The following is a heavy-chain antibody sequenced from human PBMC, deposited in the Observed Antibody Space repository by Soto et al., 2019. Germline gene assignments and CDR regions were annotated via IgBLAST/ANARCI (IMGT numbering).Heavy chain of an antibody. V-gene: IGHV1-18*01. CDR3: ARSKNIPPYHFYYGMDV. CDR2: MSAYNGNT. Sequence: QVQLVQSGAEVKKPGASVKVSCKASGYTFTSYGISWVRQTPGQGLVLMGWMSAYNGNTNYAQKLQVRVTMTTDTPTSTPYMKLGSLRSDDTAVYYCARSKNIPPYHFYYGMDVWGQGTTVTVSS. J-gene: IGHJ6*02. CDR1: GYTFTSYG.